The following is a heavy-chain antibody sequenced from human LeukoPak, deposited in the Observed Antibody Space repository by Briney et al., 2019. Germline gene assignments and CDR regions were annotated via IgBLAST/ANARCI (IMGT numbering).Heavy chain of an antibody. CDR3: ARDNPGDFWSGYYPMYYFDY. CDR1: GFTFSSYG. V-gene: IGHV3-33*01. J-gene: IGHJ4*02. CDR2: IWYDGSNK. D-gene: IGHD3-3*01. Sequence: PGGSLRLSCAASGFTFSSYGMHWVRQAPGKGLEGVAVIWYDGSNKYYADSVKGRFTISRDNSKNTLYLQMNSLRAEDTAVYYCARDNPGDFWSGYYPMYYFDYWGQGTLVTVSS.